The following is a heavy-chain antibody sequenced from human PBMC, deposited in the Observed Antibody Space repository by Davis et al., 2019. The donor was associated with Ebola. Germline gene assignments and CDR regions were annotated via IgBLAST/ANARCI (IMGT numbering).Heavy chain of an antibody. J-gene: IGHJ4*02. CDR3: AKVGGIAAADDY. V-gene: IGHV3-30-3*01. CDR1: GFTFSSYA. CDR2: ISYDGSNK. Sequence: GGSLRLSCAASGFTFSSYAMHWVRQAPGKGLEWVAVISYDGSNKYYADSVKGRFTISRDNSKNTLYLQMNSLRAEDTAVYYCAKVGGIAAADDYWGQGTLVTVSS. D-gene: IGHD6-13*01.